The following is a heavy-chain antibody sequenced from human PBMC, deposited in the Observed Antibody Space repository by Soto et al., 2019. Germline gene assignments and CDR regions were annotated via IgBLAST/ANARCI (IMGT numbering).Heavy chain of an antibody. D-gene: IGHD5-12*01. CDR1: GGSISSGGYY. CDR2: IYYSGST. V-gene: IGHV4-31*03. J-gene: IGHJ4*02. CDR3: ARGKDIVATIAGYYFDY. Sequence: PSETLSLTCTVSGGSISSGGYYWSWIRQHPGKGLEWIGYIYYSGSTYYNPSLKSRVTISVDTSKNQFSLKLSSVTAADTAVYYCARGKDIVATIAGYYFDYWGQGTLVTVS.